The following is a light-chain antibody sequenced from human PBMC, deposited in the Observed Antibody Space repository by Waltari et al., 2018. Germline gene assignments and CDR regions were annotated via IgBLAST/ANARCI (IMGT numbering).Light chain of an antibody. CDR2: EGT. Sequence: QSALTQPASVSGSPGQSITIPCTGTSSDAGSYNLVYWYQHHPGKAPKLMIYEGTQRPSGVSDRFSGSKSGDTASLTISGLQAEDEADYYCCSYVRDITWVFGGGTKLTVL. J-gene: IGLJ3*02. V-gene: IGLV2-23*01. CDR1: SSDAGSYNL. CDR3: CSYVRDITWV.